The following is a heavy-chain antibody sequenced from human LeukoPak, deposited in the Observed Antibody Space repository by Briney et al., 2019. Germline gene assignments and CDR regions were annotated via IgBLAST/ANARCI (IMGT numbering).Heavy chain of an antibody. CDR1: GYTFTGYY. V-gene: IGHV1-2*02. D-gene: IGHD2-2*01. CDR2: INPNSGGT. J-gene: IGHJ4*02. CDR3: ASVPAAIGWAYY. Sequence: ASVKVSRKASGYTFTGYYMHWVRQAPGQGLEWMGWINPNSGGTNYAQKFQGRVTMTRDTSISTAYMELSRLRSDDTAVYYCASVPAAIGWAYYWGQGTLVTVSS.